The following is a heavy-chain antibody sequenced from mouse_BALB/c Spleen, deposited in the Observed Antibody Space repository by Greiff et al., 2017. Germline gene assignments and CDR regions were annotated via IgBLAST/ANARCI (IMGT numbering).Heavy chain of an antibody. Sequence: QVQLKESGPGLVQPSQSLSITCTVSGFSLTSYGVHWVRQSPGKGLEWLGVIWSGGSTDYNAAFISRLSISKDNSKSQVFFQMNSLQANDTAIYYCARNSYYGSSYGYYFDYWGQGTTLTVSS. CDR1: GFSLTSYG. V-gene: IGHV2-2*02. CDR3: ARNSYYGSSYGYYFDY. D-gene: IGHD1-1*01. J-gene: IGHJ2*01. CDR2: IWSGGST.